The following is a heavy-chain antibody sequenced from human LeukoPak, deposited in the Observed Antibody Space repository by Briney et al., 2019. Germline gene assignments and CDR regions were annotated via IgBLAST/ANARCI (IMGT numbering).Heavy chain of an antibody. V-gene: IGHV3-21*01. J-gene: IGHJ4*02. Sequence: GGSLRLSCAGSGFTFSSYAMNWVRQAPGKGLEWVSSINSRSTHTAYADSVKGRFTISRDNGNNSLFLQMNSLGVNDTAIYFCARGGGSFSYWGQGVRVTVSS. CDR1: GFTFSSYA. D-gene: IGHD2-15*01. CDR3: ARGGGSFSY. CDR2: INSRSTHT.